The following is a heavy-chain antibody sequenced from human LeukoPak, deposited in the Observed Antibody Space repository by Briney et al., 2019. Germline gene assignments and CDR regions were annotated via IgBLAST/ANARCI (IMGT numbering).Heavy chain of an antibody. CDR2: ITYDGYYK. V-gene: IGHV3-30*04. CDR1: GFTFSSYA. J-gene: IGHJ4*02. CDR3: ARDLSPVVRASPMGY. D-gene: IGHD3-10*01. Sequence: GGSLRLSCAASGFTFSSYAMHWVRQAPGKGLEWVALITYDGYYKYYSDSVKGRFTISSDTSKNTLYLQMNSLRAEDTAVYYCARDLSPVVRASPMGYWGQGTPVTVSS.